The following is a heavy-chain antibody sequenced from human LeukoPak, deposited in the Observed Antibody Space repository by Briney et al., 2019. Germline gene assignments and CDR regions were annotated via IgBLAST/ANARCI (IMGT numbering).Heavy chain of an antibody. Sequence: SETLSLTCTVSGGSISSYYWSWIRQPAGKGLEWIGRIYSSGSTNYNPSLKSRVTISLDTSKNQFSLKLSSVTAADTAVYYCARENFGSGSYFHYYYYMDVWGKGTTVTLSS. CDR2: IYSSGST. CDR3: ARENFGSGSYFHYYYYMDV. V-gene: IGHV4-4*07. CDR1: GGSISSYY. J-gene: IGHJ6*03. D-gene: IGHD3-10*01.